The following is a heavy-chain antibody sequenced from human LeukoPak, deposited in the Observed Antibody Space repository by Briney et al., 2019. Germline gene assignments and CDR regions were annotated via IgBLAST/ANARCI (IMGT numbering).Heavy chain of an antibody. V-gene: IGHV1-2*02. Sequence: ASVKVSCKASGYTFTGYYMHWVRQAPGQGLEWMGWINPNNGGTNYAQKFQGRVTMTRDTSISTAYMELSRLRSDDTAVYYCAKGATELGFDYWGQGTLVTVSS. D-gene: IGHD1-26*01. CDR1: GYTFTGYY. CDR3: AKGATELGFDY. J-gene: IGHJ4*02. CDR2: INPNNGGT.